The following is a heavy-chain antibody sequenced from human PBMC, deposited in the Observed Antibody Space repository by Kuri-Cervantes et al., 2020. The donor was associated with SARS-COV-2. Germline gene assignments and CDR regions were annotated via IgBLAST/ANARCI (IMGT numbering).Heavy chain of an antibody. Sequence: ASVKVSCKASGYTFTSYGISWVRQAPGQGLEWMGWISAYNGNTNYAQKLQGRVTMTTDTSTSTAYMELSSLRSEDTAVYYCARREVGFAYPYYYHGLDVWGQGTPVTCAS. CDR2: ISAYNGNT. CDR1: GYTFTSYG. J-gene: IGHJ6*01. CDR3: ARREVGFAYPYYYHGLDV. D-gene: IGHD1-26*01. V-gene: IGHV1-18*04.